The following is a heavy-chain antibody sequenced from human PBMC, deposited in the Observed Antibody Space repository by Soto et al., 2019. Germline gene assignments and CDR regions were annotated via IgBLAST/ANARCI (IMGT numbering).Heavy chain of an antibody. CDR2: ISSSGGTI. CDR3: ARASSPRDPWLDY. V-gene: IGHV3-11*01. CDR1: GYTFNDDY. J-gene: IGHJ4*02. Sequence: LGGSLRLSCGASGYTFNDDYMSWIRQAPGKGLEWVSYISSSGGTIYYADSVKGRFTISRDNAKNSLFLQMNSLRADDTAVYYCARASSPRDPWLDYWGQGTLVTVSS. D-gene: IGHD5-18*01.